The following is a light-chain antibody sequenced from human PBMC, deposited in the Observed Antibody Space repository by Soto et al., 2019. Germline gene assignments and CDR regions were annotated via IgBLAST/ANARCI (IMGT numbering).Light chain of an antibody. V-gene: IGLV1-40*01. Sequence: QSVLTQPPSVSGAPVQSVTISCTGSSSNIGAGYDVHWYQQLPGTAPKLLIYGNSNRPSGVPDRFSGSKSGTSASLAITGLQAEDEADYYCQSYDSSLSGSGVFGGGTKVTV. CDR2: GNS. CDR3: QSYDSSLSGSGV. CDR1: SSNIGAGYD. J-gene: IGLJ3*02.